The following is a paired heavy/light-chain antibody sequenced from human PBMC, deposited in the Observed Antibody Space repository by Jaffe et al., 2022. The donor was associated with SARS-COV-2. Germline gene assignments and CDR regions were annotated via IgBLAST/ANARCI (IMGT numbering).Light chain of an antibody. Sequence: DIQMTQSPSSLSASVGDRVTITCRASQSITTYLNWYQQKPGKAPKVVIYTASNLESGVPSRFSGRGSGTDFTLTISSLQPEDFATYYCQQSYSTPYTFGQGTKLEIK. J-gene: IGKJ2*01. V-gene: IGKV1-39*01. CDR1: QSITTY. CDR3: QQSYSTPYT. CDR2: TAS.
Heavy chain of an antibody. J-gene: IGHJ5*02. CDR3: ARDYCSSLHCYTDWFDP. V-gene: IGHV4-34*01. D-gene: IGHD2-2*01. Sequence: QVQLQQWGAGLLKPSETLSLTCAVYGVSFSGYYYSWIRQPPGRGLEWIGEINGSGSTNYNPSLKSRVTISVDTSKNQFSLKLSSVTAADTAVYYCARDYCSSLHCYTDWFDPWGQGTLVTVSS. CDR1: GVSFSGYY. CDR2: INGSGST.